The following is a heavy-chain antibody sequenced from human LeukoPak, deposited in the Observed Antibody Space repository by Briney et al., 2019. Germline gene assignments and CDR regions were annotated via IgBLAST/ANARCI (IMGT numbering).Heavy chain of an antibody. J-gene: IGHJ4*02. D-gene: IGHD2-15*01. CDR2: VSGYNVNT. Sequence: ASVKVSCKASGYTFTSYGIGWVRQAPGQGLEWMGWVSGYNVNTNYAQKLQGRVTMTTDTITSTAYMELRSLRYADTAVYYCAREGYCSGGTCYSGSIDYWGQGTLVTVSS. CDR1: GYTFTSYG. V-gene: IGHV1-18*01. CDR3: AREGYCSGGTCYSGSIDY.